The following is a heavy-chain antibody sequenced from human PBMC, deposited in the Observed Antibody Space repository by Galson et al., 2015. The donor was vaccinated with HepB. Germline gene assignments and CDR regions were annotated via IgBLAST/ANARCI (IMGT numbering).Heavy chain of an antibody. Sequence: SLRLSCAASGFTFSSYAMSWVRQAPGKGLEWVSAISGSGGSTYYADSVKGRFTISRDNSKNTLYLQMNSLRAEDTAVYYCAKMVIQLWSLYYYGMDVWGQGTTVTVSS. V-gene: IGHV3-23*01. J-gene: IGHJ6*02. CDR3: AKMVIQLWSLYYYGMDV. CDR1: GFTFSSYA. CDR2: ISGSGGST. D-gene: IGHD5-18*01.